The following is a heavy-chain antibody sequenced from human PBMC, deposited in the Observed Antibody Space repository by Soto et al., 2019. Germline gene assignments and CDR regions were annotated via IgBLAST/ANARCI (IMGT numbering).Heavy chain of an antibody. D-gene: IGHD6-25*01. J-gene: IGHJ4*02. CDR1: GGTFSRHS. CDR3: ARRKERSGPHYFDY. V-gene: IGHV1-69*05. CDR2: IIPMFGKA. Sequence: SVKVSCKASGGTFSRHSISWVRQAPGQGLEWMGGIIPMFGKANYAQKFQGRVTITRNTSISTVYMELSGLRPDDTAVYYCARRKERSGPHYFDYWGQGSQVTVSS.